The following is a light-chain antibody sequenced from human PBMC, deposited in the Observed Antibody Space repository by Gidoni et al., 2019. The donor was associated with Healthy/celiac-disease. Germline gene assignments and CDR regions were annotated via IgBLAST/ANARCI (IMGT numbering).Light chain of an antibody. J-gene: IGLJ2*01. V-gene: IGLV3-19*01. Sequence: SSELTQDPAVSLSLGQTVRNTCHGDSLRSYYASWYQQKPGQAPVLVIYGKNNRPSGIPERFSGSSSGNTASLTITGAQAEDEADYYCNSRDSSGNHLVFGGGTKLTVL. CDR2: GKN. CDR1: SLRSYY. CDR3: NSRDSSGNHLV.